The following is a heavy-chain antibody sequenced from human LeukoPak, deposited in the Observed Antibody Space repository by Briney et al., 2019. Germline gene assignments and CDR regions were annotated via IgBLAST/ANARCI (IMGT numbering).Heavy chain of an antibody. CDR1: GFTFSSYA. Sequence: GGSLRLSCAASGFTFSSYAMSWVRQAPGKGLEWVSAISGSGGSTYYADSVKGRFTISRDNSKNTLYLQMNSLRAEDTAVYYCAKGGGYYDSSGYSLFDYWGQGTLVTVSS. CDR3: AKGGGYYDSSGYSLFDY. D-gene: IGHD3-22*01. V-gene: IGHV3-23*01. CDR2: ISGSGGST. J-gene: IGHJ4*02.